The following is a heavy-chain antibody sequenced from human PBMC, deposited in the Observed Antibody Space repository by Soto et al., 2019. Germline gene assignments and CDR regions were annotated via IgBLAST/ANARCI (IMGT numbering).Heavy chain of an antibody. CDR3: ERHQVEQQLVRLVYFDY. V-gene: IGHV4-39*01. Sequence: QLQLQESGPGLVKPSETLSLTCTVSGGSISSSSYYWGWIRQPPGKGLEWIGSIYYSGSTYYNPSLKSRVTISVDTSKNQFSLKLSSVTAADTAVYYCERHQVEQQLVRLVYFDYWGQGTLVTVSS. D-gene: IGHD6-13*01. CDR1: GGSISSSSYY. CDR2: IYYSGST. J-gene: IGHJ4*02.